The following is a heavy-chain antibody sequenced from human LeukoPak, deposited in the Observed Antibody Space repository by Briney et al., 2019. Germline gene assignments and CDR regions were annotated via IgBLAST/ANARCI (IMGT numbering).Heavy chain of an antibody. Sequence: SETLSLTCVVSGYSITNGDYWGWIRQSPGKGLEWIASIYNSASTHYNPSLRSRLTILVDTSTNEFSLKMRSVTAADTAVYYCARNSPSGFLYHWGQGTLAT. CDR2: IYNSAST. CDR1: GYSITNGDY. V-gene: IGHV4-38-2*01. J-gene: IGHJ1*01. CDR3: ARNSPSGFLYH. D-gene: IGHD3-10*01.